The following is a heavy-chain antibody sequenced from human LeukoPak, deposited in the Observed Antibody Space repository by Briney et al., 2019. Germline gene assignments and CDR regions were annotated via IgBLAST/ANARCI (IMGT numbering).Heavy chain of an antibody. CDR1: GGSISSSSYY. Sequence: SETLSPTCTVSGGSISSSSYYWGWIRQPPGKGLEWIGSIYYSGSTYYNPSLKSRVTISVDTSKNQFSLKLSSVTAADTAVYYCARLPVYYYDSSGPYIRGQGTMVTVSS. CDR2: IYYSGST. J-gene: IGHJ3*02. D-gene: IGHD3-22*01. V-gene: IGHV4-39*01. CDR3: ARLPVYYYDSSGPYI.